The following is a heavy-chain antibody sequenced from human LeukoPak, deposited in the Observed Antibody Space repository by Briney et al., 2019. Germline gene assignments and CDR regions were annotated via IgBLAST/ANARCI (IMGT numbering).Heavy chain of an antibody. V-gene: IGHV3-7*01. D-gene: IGHD3-22*01. CDR2: IKQDGSEK. Sequence: GGSLRLSCAASGFTLSSYWMSWVRQAPGKGLEWVANIKQDGSEKYYVDSVKGRFTISRDNAKNSLYLQMNSLRAEDTAVYYCAREPLSGYSFDYWGQGTLVTVSS. CDR1: GFTLSSYW. CDR3: AREPLSGYSFDY. J-gene: IGHJ4*02.